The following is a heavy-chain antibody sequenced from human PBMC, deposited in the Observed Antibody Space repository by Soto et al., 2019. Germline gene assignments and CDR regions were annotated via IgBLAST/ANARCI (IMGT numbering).Heavy chain of an antibody. J-gene: IGHJ5*02. CDR2: TYHCGTT. CDR3: AREVNSSPARGPNWFDP. D-gene: IGHD6-13*01. Sequence: QVQLQESGPGLVQPSGTLSLTCAVSGDSINNSHWWSWVRQTPGKGLEWIGETYHCGTTNSNPSLKTRVTISRDKFKKQFSLKMISVTAADTAVYYCAREVNSSPARGPNWFDPWGQGTLVTVAS. V-gene: IGHV4-4*02. CDR1: GDSINNSHW.